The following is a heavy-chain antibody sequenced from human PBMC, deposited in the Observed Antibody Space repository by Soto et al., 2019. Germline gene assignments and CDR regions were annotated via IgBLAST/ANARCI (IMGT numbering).Heavy chain of an antibody. J-gene: IGHJ6*03. CDR2: ISGSGGST. D-gene: IGHD3-9*01. V-gene: IGHV3-23*01. CDR1: GFTFSSYA. Sequence: AGGSLRLSCAASGFTFSSYAMSWVRQAPGKGLEWVSAISGSGGSTYYADSVKGRFTISRDNSKNTLYLQMNSQRAEDTAVYYCAKDPLLRYFDPAYYYYMDVWGKGTTVTVSS. CDR3: AKDPLLRYFDPAYYYYMDV.